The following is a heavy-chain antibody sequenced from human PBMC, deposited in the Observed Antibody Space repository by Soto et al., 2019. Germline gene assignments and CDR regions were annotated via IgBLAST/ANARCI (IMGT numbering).Heavy chain of an antibody. D-gene: IGHD3-10*01. V-gene: IGHV3-23*01. CDR2: ISKSGDST. J-gene: IGHJ4*02. CDR1: GVTFTSYA. Sequence: GXLRLACAAYGVTFTSYAMTWVRQVPGEGLQWVSSISKSGDSTYYADSVKGRFTTSRDNSKNTLYLQMNSLRAEDTAIYYCAKGSFGFDYWGQGTLVTVSS. CDR3: AKGSFGFDY.